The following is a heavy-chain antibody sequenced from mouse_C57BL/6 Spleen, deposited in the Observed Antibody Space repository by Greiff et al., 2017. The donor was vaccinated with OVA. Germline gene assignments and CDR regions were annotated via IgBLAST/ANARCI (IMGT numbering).Heavy chain of an antibody. CDR3: ARGGLAQATSFDY. D-gene: IGHD3-2*02. V-gene: IGHV1-69*01. Sequence: QVQLQQPGAELVMPGASVKLSCKASGYTFTSYWMHWVKQRPGQGLEWIGEIDPSDSYTNYNQKFKGKSTLTVDKSSSTAYMQLSSLTSEDSAVYYCARGGLAQATSFDYWGQGTTLTVSS. CDR1: GYTFTSYW. CDR2: IDPSDSYT. J-gene: IGHJ2*01.